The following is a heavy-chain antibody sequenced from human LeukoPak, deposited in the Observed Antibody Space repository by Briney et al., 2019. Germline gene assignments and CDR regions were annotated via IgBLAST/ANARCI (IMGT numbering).Heavy chain of an antibody. D-gene: IGHD3-22*01. CDR3: AHLIVVAARGGYFDY. V-gene: IGHV4-38-2*02. CDR1: GYSISSGYY. Sequence: PSETLSLTCTVSGYSISSGYYWGWIRQPPGKGLEWIGSIYHSGSTYYNPSLKSRVTISVDTSKNQFSLKLSSVTAADTAVYYCAHLIVVAARGGYFDYWGQGTLVTVSS. CDR2: IYHSGST. J-gene: IGHJ4*02.